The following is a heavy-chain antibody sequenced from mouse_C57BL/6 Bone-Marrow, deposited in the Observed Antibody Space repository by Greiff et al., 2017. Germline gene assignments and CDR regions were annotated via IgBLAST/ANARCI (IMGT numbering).Heavy chain of an antibody. CDR3: AIVDGYFYAMDY. CDR1: VYTFTSYW. Sequence: KESCKASVYTFTSYWMHWVKHRPGQGLEWIGRIHPSDSDTNYNQKFKGKATLTVDKSSSTAYMQLSSLTSEDSAVYYCAIVDGYFYAMDYWGQGTSVTVSS. D-gene: IGHD2-3*01. V-gene: IGHV1-74*01. CDR2: IHPSDSDT. J-gene: IGHJ4*01.